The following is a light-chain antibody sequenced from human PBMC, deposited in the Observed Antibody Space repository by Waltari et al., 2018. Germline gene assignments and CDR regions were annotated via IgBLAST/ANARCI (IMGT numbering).Light chain of an antibody. V-gene: IGLV4-69*01. Sequence: QLVLTQSPSASASLGASVKLTCTLSSGHSSKVIAWLQQQPETGPRYLMKVNSDGSHNKGDEIPDRFSGSSSGAERYLTISSRQSEDEADYYCQTGGHGTWVFGGGTKLTVL. CDR3: QTGGHGTWV. CDR1: SGHSSKV. J-gene: IGLJ3*02. CDR2: VNSDGSH.